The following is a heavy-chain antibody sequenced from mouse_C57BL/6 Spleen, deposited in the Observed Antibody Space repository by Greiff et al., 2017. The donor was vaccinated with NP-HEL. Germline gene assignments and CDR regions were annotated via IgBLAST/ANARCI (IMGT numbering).Heavy chain of an antibody. CDR3: ARSGTTVGAPCV. J-gene: IGHJ1*03. Sequence: QVQLQQPGAELVKPGASVKLSCKASGYTFTSYWMQWVKQRPGQGLEWIGEIDPSDSYTNYNQKFKGKATLTVDTSSSTAYMQLSSLTSEDSAVYYCARSGTTVGAPCVWGTGTTVTVSS. CDR1: GYTFTSYW. V-gene: IGHV1-50*01. D-gene: IGHD1-1*01. CDR2: IDPSDSYT.